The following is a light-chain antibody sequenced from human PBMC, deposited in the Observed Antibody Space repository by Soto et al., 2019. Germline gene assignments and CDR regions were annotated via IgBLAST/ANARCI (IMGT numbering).Light chain of an antibody. J-gene: IGLJ2*01. Sequence: QSVLTQPPSVSAAPGQTVIISCSGNNSNIGNNYVSWYRQLPGTAPKLVIHDDDERPSGVPDRFSGSKSGTSATLGISGRQTADEADYYCGTWDSSLSAAVFGGGTKLTVL. CDR1: NSNIGNNY. CDR3: GTWDSSLSAAV. CDR2: DDD. V-gene: IGLV1-51*01.